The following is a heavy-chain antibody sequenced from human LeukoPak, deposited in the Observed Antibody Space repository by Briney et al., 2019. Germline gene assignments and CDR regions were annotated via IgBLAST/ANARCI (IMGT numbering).Heavy chain of an antibody. Sequence: GGSLRLSCAASGFTFSSYWMSWVRQAPGKGLEWVANIKQDGSEKYYVDSVKGRFTISRDNAKNSLYLQMNSLRAEDTAVYYCARYLEWLPYYYYYYYMDVWGKGTTVTVSS. D-gene: IGHD3-3*01. CDR3: ARYLEWLPYYYYYYYMDV. CDR1: GFTFSSYW. V-gene: IGHV3-7*01. CDR2: IKQDGSEK. J-gene: IGHJ6*03.